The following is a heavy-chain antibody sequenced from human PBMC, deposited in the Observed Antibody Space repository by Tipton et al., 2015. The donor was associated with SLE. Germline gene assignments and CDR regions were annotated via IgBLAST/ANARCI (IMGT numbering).Heavy chain of an antibody. J-gene: IGHJ4*02. V-gene: IGHV4-59*08. CDR2: LYSGAST. CDR1: GGSISSYH. CDR3: ARGYYIDS. Sequence: TLSLTCIVSGGSISSYHWSWIRQPPGKGLEWIGYLYSGASTVYNPSLKSRVAISVDTSENQVSLKLRSVTAADTAVYYCARGYYIDSWGQGTLVTVSS.